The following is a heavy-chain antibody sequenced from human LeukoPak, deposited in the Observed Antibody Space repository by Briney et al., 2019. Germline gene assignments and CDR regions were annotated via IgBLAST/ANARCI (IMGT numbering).Heavy chain of an antibody. CDR3: ASATMVRGVTDY. D-gene: IGHD3-10*01. J-gene: IGHJ4*02. CDR2: INHSGST. CDR1: GGSFSGDY. Sequence: PSETLSLTCAVYGGSFSGDYCSWIRQPPGKGLEWIGEINHSGSTNYNPSLKSRVTISVDTSKNQFSLKLSSVTAADTAVYYCASATMVRGVTDYWGQGTLVTVSS. V-gene: IGHV4-34*01.